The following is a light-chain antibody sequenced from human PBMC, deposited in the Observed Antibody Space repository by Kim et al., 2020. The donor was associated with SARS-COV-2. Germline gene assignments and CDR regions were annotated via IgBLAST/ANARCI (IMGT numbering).Light chain of an antibody. V-gene: IGKV3-20*01. CDR3: QQYGSSPQT. CDR2: GAS. CDR1: QIISSSF. J-gene: IGKJ1*01. Sequence: PGEKATLSCRASQIISSSFLAWYQQKPGQAPRLLIYGASSWATGIPDRFSGSGSGTDFTLTISSVEPEDSAVYYCQQYGSSPQTFGQGTKVDIK.